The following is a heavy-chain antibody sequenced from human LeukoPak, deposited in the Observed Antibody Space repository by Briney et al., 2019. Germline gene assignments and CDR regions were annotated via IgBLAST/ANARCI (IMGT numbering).Heavy chain of an antibody. CDR2: ISYDGSNK. V-gene: IGHV3-30*02. CDR1: GFTFSSYG. J-gene: IGHJ3*02. D-gene: IGHD1-26*01. CDR3: SNPEIVGATDDAVDI. Sequence: GGSLRLSCPASGFTFSSYGMHWVRPAAGRGLEWVAFISYDGSNKYYADSVKGRFTISRDNSNKTLYLQMISLRAEDTAVYYCSNPEIVGATDDAVDIWGQGTMVTVSS.